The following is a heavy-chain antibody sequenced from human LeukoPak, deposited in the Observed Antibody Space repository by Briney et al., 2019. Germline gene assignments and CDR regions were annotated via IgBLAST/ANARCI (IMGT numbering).Heavy chain of an antibody. Sequence: SQTLSLTCTVSGDSISSDNYYWSWIRQPAGKGLEWIGRIYTSGSTNYNPSLKSRVTMSVDTSKNQFSLKLTSVTAADTAVYYCARAGSIFGVVTLDYWGQGTLVTVSS. CDR2: IYTSGST. CDR1: GDSISSDNYY. D-gene: IGHD3-3*01. V-gene: IGHV4-61*02. J-gene: IGHJ4*02. CDR3: ARAGSIFGVVTLDY.